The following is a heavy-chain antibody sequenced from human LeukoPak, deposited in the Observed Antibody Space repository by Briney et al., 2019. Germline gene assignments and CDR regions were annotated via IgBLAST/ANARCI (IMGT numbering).Heavy chain of an antibody. CDR3: VRRKTGIPGEAFDY. D-gene: IGHD1-1*01. Sequence: SKTLSLTCIVSGGSISTYYWTWIRQPPGKGLEWIGYVYYTGSTNYNPSLKSRVTISVDTSKNQFSLKLNSVTAADTAVYYCVRRKTGIPGEAFDYWGQGTLVTVST. V-gene: IGHV4-59*01. CDR1: GGSISTYY. CDR2: VYYTGST. J-gene: IGHJ4*02.